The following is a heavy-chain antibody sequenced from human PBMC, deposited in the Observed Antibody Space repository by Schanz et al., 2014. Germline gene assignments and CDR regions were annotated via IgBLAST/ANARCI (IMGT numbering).Heavy chain of an antibody. CDR2: IFYSGST. CDR3: ARENVGRGFDY. Sequence: QLQLQESGPGLVKPSETLSLTCTVSGGSISSSSYYWGWIRQPPGKGLEWIGSIFYSGSTYYNLSLRIRVSISVATSKNHFSLKGNSVTAAETAVYYCARENVGRGFDYWGRGALVTVSS. CDR1: GGSISSSSYY. J-gene: IGHJ4*02. D-gene: IGHD3-10*02. V-gene: IGHV4-39*02.